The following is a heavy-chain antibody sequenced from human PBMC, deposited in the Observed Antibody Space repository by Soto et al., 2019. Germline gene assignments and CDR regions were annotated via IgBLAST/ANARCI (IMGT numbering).Heavy chain of an antibody. Sequence: EVQLVESGGGLVEPGGSLRLSCAASGFDFYYYNMNWVRQAPGRGLEWVSSISGTGIDIHFADSVKGRFVISRDNAKTSLYMQMNSLRPEYTAVYYCARERVVNYTDYYFDYWGHGTLVTVSS. V-gene: IGHV3-21*01. CDR2: ISGTGIDI. CDR3: ARERVVNYTDYYFDY. D-gene: IGHD3-16*02. CDR1: GFDFYYYN. J-gene: IGHJ4*01.